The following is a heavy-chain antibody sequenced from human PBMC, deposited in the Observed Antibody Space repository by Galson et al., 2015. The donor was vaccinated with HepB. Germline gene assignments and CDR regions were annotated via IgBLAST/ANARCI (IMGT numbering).Heavy chain of an antibody. CDR3: ARVSSSWSYYFDY. V-gene: IGHV3-30-3*01. D-gene: IGHD6-13*01. CDR1: GFTFSSYA. Sequence: SLRLSCAASGFTFSSYAMHWVRQAPGKGLEWVAVISYDGSNKYYADSVKGRFTISRDNSKNTLYLQMNSLRAEDTAVYYCARVSSSWSYYFDYWGQGTLVTVSS. CDR2: ISYDGSNK. J-gene: IGHJ4*02.